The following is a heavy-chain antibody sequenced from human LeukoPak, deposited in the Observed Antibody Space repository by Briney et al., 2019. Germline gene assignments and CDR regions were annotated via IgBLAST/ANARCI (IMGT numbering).Heavy chain of an antibody. CDR2: INPSSGGT. J-gene: IGHJ1*01. CDR3: ARVGSSSEKYFQH. V-gene: IGHV1-2*02. Sequence: GASVKVSCKASGYTFTGYYMHWVRQAPGQGLEWMGWINPSSGGTNYAQKFQGRVTMTRDTSISTAYMELSRLRSDDTAVYYCARVGSSSEKYFQHWGQGTLVTVSS. D-gene: IGHD6-6*01. CDR1: GYTFTGYY.